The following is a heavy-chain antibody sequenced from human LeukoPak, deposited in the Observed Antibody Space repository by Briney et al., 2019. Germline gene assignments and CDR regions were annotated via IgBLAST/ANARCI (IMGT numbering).Heavy chain of an antibody. D-gene: IGHD3-22*01. J-gene: IGHJ4*02. CDR3: TTSWGEVGGYYYPLDY. CDR2: VKSKTDGGTT. Sequence: GGSLRLSCAASGFTFSNAWMNWVRQAPGKGLEWVGRVKSKTDGGTTDYAAPVKGRFTISRDDSKNTLYLQMNSLKTEDTAVYYCTTSWGEVGGYYYPLDYWGQGTLVTVSS. CDR1: GFTFSNAW. V-gene: IGHV3-15*07.